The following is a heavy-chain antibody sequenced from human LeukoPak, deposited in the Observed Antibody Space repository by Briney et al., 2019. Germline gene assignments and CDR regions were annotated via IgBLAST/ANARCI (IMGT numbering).Heavy chain of an antibody. Sequence: PGRSLRLSCAASGFTFSSYEMNWVRQAPGKGLEWVSYIRSSGTNIYYADSVKGRFTISRDNAKDSLYLTMNSLIAEETAVDYCVRVCAMVAATGDLLFDPWGQGTLVTVSS. CDR1: GFTFSSYE. D-gene: IGHD2-15*01. CDR2: IRSSGTNI. J-gene: IGHJ5*02. CDR3: VRVCAMVAATGDLLFDP. V-gene: IGHV3-48*03.